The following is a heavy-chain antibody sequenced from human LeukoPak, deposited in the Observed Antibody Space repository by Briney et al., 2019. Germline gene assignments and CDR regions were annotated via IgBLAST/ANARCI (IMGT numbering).Heavy chain of an antibody. CDR1: GDSISSSSYY. V-gene: IGHV4-39*07. D-gene: IGHD6-13*01. CDR2: IYYSGST. CDR3: ARLSGTSDAGYSSSWYVGYFDY. Sequence: SETLSLTCTVSGDSISSSSYYWGWIRQPPGKGLEWIGSIYYSGSTYYNPSLKSRVTISVDTSKNQFSLKLSSVTAADTAVYYCARLSGTSDAGYSSSWYVGYFDYWGQGTLVTVSS. J-gene: IGHJ4*02.